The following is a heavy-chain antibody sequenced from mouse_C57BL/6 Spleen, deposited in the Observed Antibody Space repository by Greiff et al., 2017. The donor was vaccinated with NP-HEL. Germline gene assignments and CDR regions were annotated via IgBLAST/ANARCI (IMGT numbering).Heavy chain of an antibody. CDR3: AREDYDENY. J-gene: IGHJ2*01. CDR2: IDPETGGT. Sequence: VQLQQSGAELVRPGASVTLSCKASGYTFTDYEMHWVKQTPVHGLEWIGAIDPETGGTAYNQKFKGKAILTADKSSSTAYMELRSLTSEDSAVYYCAREDYDENYWGQGTTLTVSS. V-gene: IGHV1-15*01. D-gene: IGHD2-4*01. CDR1: GYTFTDYE.